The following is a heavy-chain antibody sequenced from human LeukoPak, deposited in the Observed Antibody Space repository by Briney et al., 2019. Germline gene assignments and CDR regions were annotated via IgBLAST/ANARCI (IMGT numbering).Heavy chain of an antibody. Sequence: GGSLRLSCAASGFTFSSYAMHWVRQAPGKGLEWVAVISYDGSNKYYADSVKGRFTISRDNSKNTLYLQMNSLRAEDTAVYYCAISGSPTIWGQGTMVTVSS. V-gene: IGHV3-30*03. CDR3: AISGSPTI. J-gene: IGHJ3*02. D-gene: IGHD3-10*01. CDR2: ISYDGSNK. CDR1: GFTFSSYA.